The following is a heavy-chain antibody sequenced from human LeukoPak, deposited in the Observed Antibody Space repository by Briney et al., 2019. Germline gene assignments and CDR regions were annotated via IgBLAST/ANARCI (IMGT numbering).Heavy chain of an antibody. CDR2: IYHSGST. CDR1: GYSISSGYY. CDR3: ARDVPYWYFDL. V-gene: IGHV4-38-2*02. D-gene: IGHD2-2*01. Sequence: PSETLSLNCTVSGYSISSGYYWGWIRQPPGKGLEWIGSIYHSGSTYYNPALKSRVTTSVDTSKNQFSLKLNSVTAADTAVYYCARDVPYWYFDLWGRGTLVTVSS. J-gene: IGHJ2*01.